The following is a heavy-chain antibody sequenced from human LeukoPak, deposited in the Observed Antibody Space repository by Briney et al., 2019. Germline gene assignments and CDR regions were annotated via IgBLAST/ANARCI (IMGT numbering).Heavy chain of an antibody. V-gene: IGHV4-39*07. D-gene: IGHD2-15*01. J-gene: IGHJ4*02. CDR3: AREGGGTNCSGGSCYSGYFDY. CDR1: GGSISSSSYY. Sequence: SETLSLTCTVSGGSISSSSYYWGWIRQPPGKGLEWIGSIYYSGSTYYNPSLKSRVTISVDTSKNQFSLKLNSVTAADTAVYYCAREGGGTNCSGGSCYSGYFDYWGQGTLVTVSS. CDR2: IYYSGST.